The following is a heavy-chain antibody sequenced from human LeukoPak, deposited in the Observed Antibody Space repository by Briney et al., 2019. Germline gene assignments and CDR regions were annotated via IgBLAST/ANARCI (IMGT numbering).Heavy chain of an antibody. Sequence: ASVKVSCKASGYTFTGYYMHWVRQAPGQGLEWMGWINPNSGGTNYAQQFQGRVTMTRDTSISTAYMELSRLRSDDTAVYYCAREDDILTRGTDYWGQGTLVTVSS. CDR3: AREDDILTRGTDY. CDR2: INPNSGGT. V-gene: IGHV1-2*02. J-gene: IGHJ4*02. CDR1: GYTFTGYY. D-gene: IGHD3-9*01.